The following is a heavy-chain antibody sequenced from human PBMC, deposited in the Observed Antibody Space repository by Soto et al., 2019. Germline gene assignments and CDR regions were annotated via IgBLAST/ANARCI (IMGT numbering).Heavy chain of an antibody. CDR2: IKHDGSET. CDR3: EREWRITDF. D-gene: IGHD3-16*01. V-gene: IGHV3-7*01. CDR1: GFTFSTYW. Sequence: EVQLVESGGGLVQPGGSLRLSCAASGFTFSTYWMSWVRQAPGKGLEWVANIKHDGSETYYVDSMKGRFTIYRDNVKDSLYLKMNSLRAEDTAVYYCEREWRITDFWGQGALVTVSS. J-gene: IGHJ4*02.